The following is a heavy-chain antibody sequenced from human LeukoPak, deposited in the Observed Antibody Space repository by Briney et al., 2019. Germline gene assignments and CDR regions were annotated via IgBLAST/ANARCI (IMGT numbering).Heavy chain of an antibody. D-gene: IGHD3-10*01. CDR2: IYYSGST. CDR3: ARLPMAMGVFDY. Sequence: PSETLSLTCTVPGGSISRYYWGWIRQPPGKGLEWIGSIYYSGSTYHNPSLKSRVTISVDTSKNQFSQKLSSVTAADTAVYYCARLPMAMGVFDYWGQGTLVTVSS. J-gene: IGHJ4*02. CDR1: GGSISRYY. V-gene: IGHV4-39*01.